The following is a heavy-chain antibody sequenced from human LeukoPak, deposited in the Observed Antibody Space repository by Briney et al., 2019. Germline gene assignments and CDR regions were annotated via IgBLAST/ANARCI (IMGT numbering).Heavy chain of an antibody. J-gene: IGHJ4*02. CDR3: ARVGDSSGWDFDY. Sequence: SVKVSCKASGGTFSSYAISWVRRAPGQGLEWMGGIIPIFGTANYAQKFQGRVTITADESTSTAYMELSSLRSEDTAVYYCARVGDSSGWDFDYWGQGTLVTVSP. CDR1: GGTFSSYA. V-gene: IGHV1-69*13. D-gene: IGHD3-22*01. CDR2: IIPIFGTA.